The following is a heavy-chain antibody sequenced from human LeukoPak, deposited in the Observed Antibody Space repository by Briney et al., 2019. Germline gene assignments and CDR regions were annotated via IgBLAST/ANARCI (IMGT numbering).Heavy chain of an antibody. Sequence: GGSLRLSCAASGFTFSSYAMHWVRQAPGKGLEWVAVISYDGSNKYYADSVKGRFTISRDNSKNTLYLQMNSLRAEDTAVYYCARDSKYSGWPIYYYYGMDVWGQGTTVTVSS. CDR1: GFTFSSYA. J-gene: IGHJ6*02. CDR2: ISYDGSNK. V-gene: IGHV3-30*04. D-gene: IGHD6-25*01. CDR3: ARDSKYSGWPIYYYYGMDV.